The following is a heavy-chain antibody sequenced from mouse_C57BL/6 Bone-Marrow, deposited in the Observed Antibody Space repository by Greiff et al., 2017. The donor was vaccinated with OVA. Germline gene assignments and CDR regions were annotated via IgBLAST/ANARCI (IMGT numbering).Heavy chain of an antibody. D-gene: IGHD1-1*01. CDR3: SRISGSSGCWYYDV. CDR1: GFTFSDYY. J-gene: IGHJ1*03. Sequence: EVMLVESGGGLVQPGGSLKLSCAASGFTFSDYYMYWVRQTPEQRLEWVAYISNGGGSTYYPATVKGRFTISRDNAKNTLYLQMSRLKSEDTAMYYCSRISGSSGCWYYDVWGTGTTVTVSS. V-gene: IGHV5-12*01. CDR2: ISNGGGST.